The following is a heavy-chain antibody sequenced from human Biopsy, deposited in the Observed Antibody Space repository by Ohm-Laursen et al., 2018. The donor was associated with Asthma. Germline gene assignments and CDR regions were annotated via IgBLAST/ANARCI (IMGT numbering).Heavy chain of an antibody. V-gene: IGHV3-23*01. CDR2: ITGSGAIT. D-gene: IGHD6-19*01. CDR1: GFTFSDYP. J-gene: IGHJ4*02. Sequence: SLRLSCAASGFTFSDYPMTWVRQAPGKGLEWVSSITGSGAITYYADSVRGRFTISRDNSKSTLFLQMDSLSAEDTAVYYCAKDFRGIAVAGDRGFDYWGQGTLVTVSP. CDR3: AKDFRGIAVAGDRGFDY.